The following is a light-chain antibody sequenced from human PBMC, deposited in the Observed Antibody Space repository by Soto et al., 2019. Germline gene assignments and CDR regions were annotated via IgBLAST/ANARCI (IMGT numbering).Light chain of an antibody. CDR2: GAS. J-gene: IGKJ3*01. Sequence: EIVLTQSPGTLSLSPGERATLSCRASQSVSRNSLAWYQQQPGQAPRLLIYGASSRATDIPDSFSGSGSGTDFTLIVSRLEPEDFAVYFCQQYGTSPPTFGPGTKVDIK. CDR1: QSVSRNS. CDR3: QQYGTSPPT. V-gene: IGKV3-20*01.